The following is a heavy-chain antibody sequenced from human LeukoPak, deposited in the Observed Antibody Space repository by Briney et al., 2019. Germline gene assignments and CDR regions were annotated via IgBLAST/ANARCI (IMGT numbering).Heavy chain of an antibody. CDR3: ARGPYCSSTSCPPFGY. CDR2: IIPIFGTA. V-gene: IGHV1-69*05. J-gene: IGHJ4*02. Sequence: SVKVSCKASGGTFSSYAISWVRQAPGQGLEWMGGIIPIFGTANYAQKFQGRVTITTDESTSTAHMELSSLRSEDTAVYYCARGPYCSSTSCPPFGYWGQGTLVTVSS. CDR1: GGTFSSYA. D-gene: IGHD2-2*01.